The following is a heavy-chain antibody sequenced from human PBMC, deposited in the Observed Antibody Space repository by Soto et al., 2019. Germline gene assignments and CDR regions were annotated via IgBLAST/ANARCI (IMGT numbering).Heavy chain of an antibody. J-gene: IGHJ6*02. Sequence: SETLSLTCAVYGGSFSGYYWSWLRQPPGKGLEWIGEINHSGSTNYNPSLKSRVTISVDTSKNQFSLKLSSVTAADTAVYYCARGQRGGSGHTSNKGHYYYSGMDVWGQGTTVTVS. CDR2: INHSGST. V-gene: IGHV4-34*01. CDR3: ARGQRGGSGHTSNKGHYYYSGMDV. D-gene: IGHD3-10*01. CDR1: GGSFSGYY.